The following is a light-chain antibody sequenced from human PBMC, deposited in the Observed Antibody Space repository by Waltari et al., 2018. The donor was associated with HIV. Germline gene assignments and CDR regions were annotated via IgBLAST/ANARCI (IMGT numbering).Light chain of an antibody. CDR3: AAWDDSLNGPV. V-gene: IGLV1-44*01. CDR1: SSNIGSNT. Sequence: QSVLIQPPSASGTPGQRVTISCSGSSSNIGSNTVNWYQQLPGTAPKLLIYSNNQRPSGVPDRFSGSKSGTSASLAISGLQSEDEADYYRAAWDDSLNGPVFGGGTKLTVL. J-gene: IGLJ3*02. CDR2: SNN.